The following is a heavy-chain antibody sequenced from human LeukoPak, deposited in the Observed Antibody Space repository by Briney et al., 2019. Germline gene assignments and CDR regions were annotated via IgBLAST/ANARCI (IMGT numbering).Heavy chain of an antibody. CDR2: IRSKGYGGTT. J-gene: IGHJ4*02. V-gene: IGHV3-49*03. CDR3: TRRKTFDY. CDR1: GFTFGDYA. Sequence: GSLRLSCTGSGFTFGDYAVSWFRQAPGKGLEWVGFIRSKGYGGTTEYAASVKGRFTISRDDSKSIAYLQMNSLKTEDTAVYYCTRRKTFDYWGQGTLVTVSS.